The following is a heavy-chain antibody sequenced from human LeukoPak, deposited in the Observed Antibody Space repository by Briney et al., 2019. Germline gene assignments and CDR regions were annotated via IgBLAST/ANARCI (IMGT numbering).Heavy chain of an antibody. V-gene: IGHV3-23*01. Sequence: GGSLRLSCAASGFIFSNYGMSWVRQAPGKGLEWVSSISGSAATISYADSVKGRFTISRDNSKNTLSLQMNSLRAEDTAIYYCAKDRVFDYYDISELDYCGQGTLVTVSS. CDR2: ISGSAATI. D-gene: IGHD3-22*01. CDR1: GFIFSNYG. CDR3: AKDRVFDYYDISELDY. J-gene: IGHJ4*02.